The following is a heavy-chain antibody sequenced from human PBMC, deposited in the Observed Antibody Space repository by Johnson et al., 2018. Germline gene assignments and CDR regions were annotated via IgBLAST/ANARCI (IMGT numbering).Heavy chain of an antibody. Sequence: QVQLVQSGAEVKKPGASVKVFCQASGYTFTSYSMHWVRQAPGQGLEWMGIINPTDGSTTYAQKFQGRVTMTRDTSTSTVYMELSSLRSDDTAVYYCARGQWLVSYMDVWGKGTTVTVSS. V-gene: IGHV1-46*01. J-gene: IGHJ6*03. D-gene: IGHD6-19*01. CDR1: GYTFTSYS. CDR3: ARGQWLVSYMDV. CDR2: INPTDGST.